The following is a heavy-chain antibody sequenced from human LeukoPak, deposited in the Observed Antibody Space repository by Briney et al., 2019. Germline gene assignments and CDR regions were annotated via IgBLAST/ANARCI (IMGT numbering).Heavy chain of an antibody. CDR3: ARDSPCPPFDCPSPLYYYGMDV. CDR2: IKQDGSEK. V-gene: IGHV3-7*03. D-gene: IGHD2-21*01. J-gene: IGHJ6*02. Sequence: GGSLRLSCAASGFTFSSYWMSWVRQAPGKGLEWVANIKQDGSEKYYVDSVKGRFTISRDNAKNSLYLQMNSLRAGDTAVFYCARDSPCPPFDCPSPLYYYGMDVWGQGTTVTVSS. CDR1: GFTFSSYW.